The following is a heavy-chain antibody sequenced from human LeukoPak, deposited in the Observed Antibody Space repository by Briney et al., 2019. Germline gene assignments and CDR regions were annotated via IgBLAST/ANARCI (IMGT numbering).Heavy chain of an antibody. CDR2: IYYSGRT. CDR3: ARVHCGGDCYSLFDP. D-gene: IGHD2-21*02. V-gene: IGHV4-59*01. CDR1: GGSISSYY. J-gene: IGHJ5*02. Sequence: SETLSLTCTVSGGSISSYYWSWIRQPPGKGLEWIGYIYYSGRTNYNPSLKSRVTISVDTSKNQFSLKLSSVTAADTAVYYCARVHCGGDCYSLFDPWGQGTLVTVSS.